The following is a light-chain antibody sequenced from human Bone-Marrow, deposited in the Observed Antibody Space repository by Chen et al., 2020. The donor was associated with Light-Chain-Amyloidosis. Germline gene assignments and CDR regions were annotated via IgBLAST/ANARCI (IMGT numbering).Light chain of an antibody. J-gene: IGLJ3*02. CDR2: SNN. CDR3: AHWDDSMMGRV. Sequence: QSVLTQPPSASGTPGQRVRISCSGNSSNVGGITFNWYHQIPGRAPKLLIYSNNKGPSGVPDRFSGSKSGTSASLAISRLQSEDEADYYCAHWDDSMMGRVFGGGTKLTVL. V-gene: IGLV1-44*01. CDR1: SSNVGGIT.